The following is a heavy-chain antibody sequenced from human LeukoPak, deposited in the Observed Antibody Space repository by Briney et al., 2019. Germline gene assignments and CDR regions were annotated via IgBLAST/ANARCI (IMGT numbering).Heavy chain of an antibody. J-gene: IGHJ6*03. Sequence: GGSLRLSCAASGFTFSSYGMHWVRQAPGKGLEWVAFIRYDGSDKYYADSVKGRLTISRDNSKNTLYLQMNSLRPEDTAVYYCAKGSYYCTSSSCPQYYYYMDVWGKGTTVTVSS. CDR3: AKGSYYCTSSSCPQYYYYMDV. CDR2: IRYDGSDK. V-gene: IGHV3-30*02. CDR1: GFTFSSYG. D-gene: IGHD2-2*01.